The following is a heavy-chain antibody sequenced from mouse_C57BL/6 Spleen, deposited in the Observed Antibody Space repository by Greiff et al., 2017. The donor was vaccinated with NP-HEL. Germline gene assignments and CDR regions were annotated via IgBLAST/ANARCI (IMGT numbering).Heavy chain of an antibody. CDR2: ISNGGGST. Sequence: EVMLVESGGGLVQPGGSLKLSCAASGFTFSDYYMYWVRQTPEKRLEWVAYISNGGGSTYYPDTVKGRFTISRDNAKNTLYLQMSRLKSEDTAMYYCASQAIYYGSSYVGYFDVWGTGTTVTVSS. D-gene: IGHD1-1*01. CDR1: GFTFSDYY. V-gene: IGHV5-12*01. J-gene: IGHJ1*03. CDR3: ASQAIYYGSSYVGYFDV.